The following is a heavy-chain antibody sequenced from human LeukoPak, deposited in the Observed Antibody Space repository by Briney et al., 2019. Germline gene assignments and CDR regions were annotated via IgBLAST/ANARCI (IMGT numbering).Heavy chain of an antibody. Sequence: SETLSLTCTVSGGSISSGGYYWSWIRQHPGKGLEWIGYIYYSGSTYYNPSLKSRVTISVDTSKNQFSLKLSSVTAADTAVYYCARGGRGSVTDYWGQGTLVTVSS. CDR2: IYYSGST. V-gene: IGHV4-31*03. CDR1: GGSISSGGYY. J-gene: IGHJ4*02. D-gene: IGHD3-10*01. CDR3: ARGGRGSVTDY.